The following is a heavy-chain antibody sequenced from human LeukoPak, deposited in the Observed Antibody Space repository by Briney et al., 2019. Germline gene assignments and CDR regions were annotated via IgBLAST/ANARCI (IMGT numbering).Heavy chain of an antibody. Sequence: GGSLRLSCAASGFTFADYAMHWVRQAPGKGLEWVSGISWNSGSIGYADSVKGRFTISRDNAKNSLYLQMNSLRAEDTALYYCAKGRRDAYYYYGMDVWGQGTTVTVSS. CDR2: ISWNSGSI. CDR3: AKGRRDAYYYYGMDV. CDR1: GFTFADYA. V-gene: IGHV3-9*01. J-gene: IGHJ6*02.